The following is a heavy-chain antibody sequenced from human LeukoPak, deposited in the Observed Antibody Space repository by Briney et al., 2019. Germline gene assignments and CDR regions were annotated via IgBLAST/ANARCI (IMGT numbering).Heavy chain of an antibody. CDR3: ASGYCSGGHCYAVYFQH. CDR2: IYSGGNT. D-gene: IGHD2-15*01. CDR1: GFTLSTFD. J-gene: IGHJ1*01. Sequence: GGSLRLSCAASGFTLSTFDMNWVRQAPGKGLEWVSVIYSGGNTYYADSVKGRFTISRDNSKNTLYLQMNSLRAEDTAVYYCASGYCSGGHCYAVYFQHWGQGTLVTVSS. V-gene: IGHV3-53*01.